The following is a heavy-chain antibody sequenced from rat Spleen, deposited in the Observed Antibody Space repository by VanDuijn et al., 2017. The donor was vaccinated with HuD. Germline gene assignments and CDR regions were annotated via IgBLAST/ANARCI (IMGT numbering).Heavy chain of an antibody. J-gene: IGHJ3*01. CDR1: GYSITSNY. CDR2: IDYSGRT. Sequence: EVQLQESGPGLVKPSQSLSLTCPVTGYSITSNYWGWIRKFPGNKMEWMGYIDYSGRTSYNPSLKSLISITRDTSKNQFFLQFNSVTTEDTSTYCCTIGLSMSSTNYYFALFAYWGQCTLVTVSS. V-gene: IGHV3-1*01. D-gene: IGHD1-6*01. CDR3: TIGLSMSSTNYYFALFAY.